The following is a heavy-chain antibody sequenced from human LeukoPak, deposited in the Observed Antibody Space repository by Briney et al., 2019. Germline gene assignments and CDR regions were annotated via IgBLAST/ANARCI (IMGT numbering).Heavy chain of an antibody. CDR3: ARRRGGGSGWTDY. J-gene: IGHJ4*02. Sequence: AETLSLTCTVSGGSISSYYWSWIRQPPGKGLEWIGYIYYSGSTNYNPSLKSRVTISVDTSKNQFSLKLSSVTAADTAVYYCARRRGGGSGWTDYWGQGTLVTVSS. V-gene: IGHV4-59*08. CDR1: GGSISSYY. CDR2: IYYSGST. D-gene: IGHD6-19*01.